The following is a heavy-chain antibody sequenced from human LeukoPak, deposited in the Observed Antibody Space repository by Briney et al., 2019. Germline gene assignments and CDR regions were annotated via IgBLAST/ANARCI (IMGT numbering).Heavy chain of an antibody. CDR3: ARGGDSSGYYYDYYYYYGMDV. J-gene: IGHJ6*04. D-gene: IGHD3-22*01. V-gene: IGHV4-30-4*01. CDR1: GVSISSGDYY. CDR2: TYYSGST. Sequence: PSETLSLTCTVSGVSISSGDYYWRWIRQPPGKGLEWIGYTYYSGSTYYNPSLKSRVTISVDTSKTQFSLKLRSVTAADTAVYYCARGGDSSGYYYDYYYYYGMDVWGKGTTVTVSS.